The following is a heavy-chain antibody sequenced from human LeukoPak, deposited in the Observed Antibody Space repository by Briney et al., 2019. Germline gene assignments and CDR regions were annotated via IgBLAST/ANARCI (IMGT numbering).Heavy chain of an antibody. CDR3: ARKAWDYYYMDV. J-gene: IGHJ6*03. CDR2: IYPGDSDT. Sequence: GESMQILCNAFRYNFTRNGLGWVRQMPGKGLEWLGFIYPGDSDTRYSPSFQGQVTISADKSITTAYLQWSSLKASDTAIYYCARKAWDYYYMDVWGKGTMVTVSS. D-gene: IGHD7-27*01. V-gene: IGHV5-51*03. CDR1: RYNFTRNG.